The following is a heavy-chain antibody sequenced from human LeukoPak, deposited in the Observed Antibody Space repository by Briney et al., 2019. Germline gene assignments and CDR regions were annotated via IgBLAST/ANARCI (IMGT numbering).Heavy chain of an antibody. Sequence: GGSLRLSCAASGFTFDDYGMSWVRQAPGKGLEWVSGINWNGGSTGYADPVKGRFTISRDNAKNSLYLQMNSLRAEDTALYYCAREGPYDSSGYYDYWGQGTLVTVSS. CDR3: AREGPYDSSGYYDY. V-gene: IGHV3-20*04. J-gene: IGHJ4*02. CDR1: GFTFDDYG. CDR2: INWNGGST. D-gene: IGHD3-22*01.